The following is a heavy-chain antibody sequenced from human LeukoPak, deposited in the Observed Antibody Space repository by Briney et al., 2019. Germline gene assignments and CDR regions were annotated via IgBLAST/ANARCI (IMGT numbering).Heavy chain of an antibody. CDR2: INPSGGRT. Sequence: ASVKVSCKASGYTFTTYYMHWVRQAPGQGLEGMGIINPSGGRTTYAQKFQGRVTMTRDTSTSAVYMELSSLRSEDTAVYYCARDYDILTCYYSFDYWGEGTLVTVSS. J-gene: IGHJ4*02. CDR3: ARDYDILTCYYSFDY. D-gene: IGHD3-9*01. V-gene: IGHV1-46*01. CDR1: GYTFTTYY.